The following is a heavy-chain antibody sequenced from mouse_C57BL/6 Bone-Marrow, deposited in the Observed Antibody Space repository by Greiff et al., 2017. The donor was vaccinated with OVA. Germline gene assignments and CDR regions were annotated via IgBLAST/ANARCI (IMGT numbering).Heavy chain of an antibody. V-gene: IGHV1-5*01. CDR2: IYPGNSDT. J-gene: IGHJ3*01. CDR1: GYTFTSYW. CDR3: TRRGARWKGAWFAY. D-gene: IGHD3-1*01. Sequence: VQLQQSGTVLARPGASVKMSCKTSGYTFTSYWMHWVKQRPGQGLEWIGAIYPGNSDTSYNQKFKGKAKLTAVTSASTAYMELSSLTTEDSAVYYGTRRGARWKGAWFAYWGQGTLVTVSA.